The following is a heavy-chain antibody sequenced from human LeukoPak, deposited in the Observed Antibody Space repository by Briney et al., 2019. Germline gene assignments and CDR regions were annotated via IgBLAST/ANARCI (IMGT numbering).Heavy chain of an antibody. D-gene: IGHD3-3*01. CDR3: ARVTIFGVVFDP. CDR1: GGSIGSGSYY. J-gene: IGHJ5*02. V-gene: IGHV4-61*02. Sequence: PSQTLSLTXTVSGGSIGSGSYYWSWIRQPAGKGLQWIGRIYTSGSTNYNPSLKSRVTISVDTSQNQFSLKLTSVTAADTAVYYCARVTIFGVVFDPWGQGTLVTVSS. CDR2: IYTSGST.